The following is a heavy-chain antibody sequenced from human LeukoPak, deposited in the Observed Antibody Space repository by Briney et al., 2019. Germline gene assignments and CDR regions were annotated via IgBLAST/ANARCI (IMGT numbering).Heavy chain of an antibody. V-gene: IGHV3-73*01. Sequence: GGSLRLSCAASGFPLSDSAIHWVRQASGLGVEWVGLIDRPAKSYATAYGASVGGRFTISRDDSKNTAYLQMDSLKTEDTALYYCTRDRGTYNWLDPWGQGTLVTVSS. J-gene: IGHJ5*02. CDR1: GFPLSDSA. CDR2: IDRPAKSYAT. CDR3: TRDRGTYNWLDP. D-gene: IGHD1-26*01.